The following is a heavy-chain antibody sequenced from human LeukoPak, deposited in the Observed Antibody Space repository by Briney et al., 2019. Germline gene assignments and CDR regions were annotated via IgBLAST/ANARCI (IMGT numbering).Heavy chain of an antibody. Sequence: GGSLRLSCAASGFTFSSYSMNWVRQAPGKGLEWVSSISSSSSYIYYADSVKGRFTISRDNAENSLYLQMNSLRAEDTAVYYCARSAAASGSAFDYWGQGTLVTVSS. D-gene: IGHD3-10*01. CDR3: ARSAAASGSAFDY. J-gene: IGHJ4*02. V-gene: IGHV3-21*01. CDR1: GFTFSSYS. CDR2: ISSSSSYI.